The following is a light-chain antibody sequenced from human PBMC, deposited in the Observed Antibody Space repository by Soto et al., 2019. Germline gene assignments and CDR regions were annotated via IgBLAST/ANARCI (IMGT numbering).Light chain of an antibody. CDR1: SSDVGGYNY. CDR3: SSYTSSRLPV. Sequence: QSALTQPASVSGSPGQSITISCTGTSSDVGGYNYVSWYQQHPGKAPKLMIYDVSNRPSGVSNRFSGSKSGNTASLTISGLQADDEADYYCSSYTSSRLPVFGTGTKLTVL. CDR2: DVS. V-gene: IGLV2-14*01. J-gene: IGLJ1*01.